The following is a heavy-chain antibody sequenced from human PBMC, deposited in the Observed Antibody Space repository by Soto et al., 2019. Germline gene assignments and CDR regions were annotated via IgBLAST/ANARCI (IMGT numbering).Heavy chain of an antibody. D-gene: IGHD4-17*01. J-gene: IGHJ5*02. CDR3: ARPTYTDVYGDYALPWFDP. Sequence: SETLSLTCTVSGGSISSSSYYWGWIRQPPGKGLEWIGSIYYSGSTYYNPSLKSRVTISVDTSKNQFSLKLSSVTAADTAVYYCARPTYTDVYGDYALPWFDPWGQGTLVTVSS. V-gene: IGHV4-39*01. CDR2: IYYSGST. CDR1: GGSISSSSYY.